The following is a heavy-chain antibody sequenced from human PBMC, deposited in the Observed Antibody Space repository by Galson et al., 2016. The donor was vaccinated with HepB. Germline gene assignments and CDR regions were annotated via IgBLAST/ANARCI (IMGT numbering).Heavy chain of an antibody. CDR2: ISYSEIT. CDR3: ARLRFLEWSFVRYFDY. CDR1: GDSITSRFSY. J-gene: IGHJ4*02. D-gene: IGHD3-3*01. V-gene: IGHV4-31*03. Sequence: TLSLTCTVSGDSITSRFSYWSWIRQHPGRGLEWIGYISYSEITYYNPSLKGRINMSADTSKNQFSLKLSSVTTADTAVYYCARLRFLEWSFVRYFDYWAREPWSPSPQ.